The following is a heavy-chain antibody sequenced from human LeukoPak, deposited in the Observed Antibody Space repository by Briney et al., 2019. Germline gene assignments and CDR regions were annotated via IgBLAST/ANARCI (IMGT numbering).Heavy chain of an antibody. D-gene: IGHD1-26*01. J-gene: IGHJ4*02. Sequence: SETLSLTCTVSGDSISSYYWGWIRQPPGKGLEWIGYIFYSGSTNYNPSLKSRLTISVDTSKNQFSLKLSSVTAADTAVYYCARDTGSYSFDYWGQGTLVTVSS. CDR3: ARDTGSYSFDY. V-gene: IGHV4-59*01. CDR2: IFYSGST. CDR1: GDSISSYY.